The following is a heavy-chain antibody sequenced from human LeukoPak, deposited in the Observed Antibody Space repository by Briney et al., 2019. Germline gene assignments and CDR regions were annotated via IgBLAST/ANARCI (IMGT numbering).Heavy chain of an antibody. CDR2: ISYDGSNK. J-gene: IGHJ5*01. CDR1: GFTFSNYG. V-gene: IGHV3-30*18. Sequence: GGSLRLSCAASGFTFSNYGMHWVRQAPGKGLEWVAVISYDGSNKYYADSVKGRFTISRDNSKNTLYLQMNSLIGEDTAVYYCAKIRGVAAAGTGYFDPWGQGTLVTVSS. D-gene: IGHD6-13*01. CDR3: AKIRGVAAAGTGYFDP.